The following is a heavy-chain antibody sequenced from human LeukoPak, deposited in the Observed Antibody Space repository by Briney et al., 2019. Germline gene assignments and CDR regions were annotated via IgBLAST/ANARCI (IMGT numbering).Heavy chain of an antibody. CDR3: ARDLIPIYYYDSSGYYPGVY. D-gene: IGHD3-22*01. CDR1: GYTFTSYG. V-gene: IGHV1-18*01. Sequence: ASVKVSCKASGYTFTSYGISWVRQAPGQGLEWMGWISAYNGNINYAQKLQGRVTMTTDTSTSTAYMELRSLRSDDTAVYYCARDLIPIYYYDSSGYYPGVYWGQGTLVTVSS. CDR2: ISAYNGNI. J-gene: IGHJ4*02.